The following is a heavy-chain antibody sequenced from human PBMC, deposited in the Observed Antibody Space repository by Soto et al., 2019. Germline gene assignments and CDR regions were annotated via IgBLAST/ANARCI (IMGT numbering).Heavy chain of an antibody. CDR1: GYTFTGYY. J-gene: IGHJ4*02. CDR3: ARDSYDSSGYPDNIDY. V-gene: IGHV1-2*02. D-gene: IGHD3-22*01. CDR2: INPNSGGT. Sequence: GASVKVSCKASGYTFTGYYMHWVRQAPGQGLEWMGWINPNSGGTNYAQKFQGRVTMTRDTSISTAYMELSRLRSDDTSVYYCARDSYDSSGYPDNIDYWGQGTLVTVSS.